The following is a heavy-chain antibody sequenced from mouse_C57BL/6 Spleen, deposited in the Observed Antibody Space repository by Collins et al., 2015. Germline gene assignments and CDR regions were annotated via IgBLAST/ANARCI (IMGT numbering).Heavy chain of an antibody. D-gene: IGHD2-4*01. CDR1: GYSITSGYY. J-gene: IGHJ4*01. V-gene: IGHV3-6*01. CDR2: ISYDGSN. Sequence: DVQLQESGPGLVKPSQSLSLTCSVTGYSITSGYYWNWIRQFPGNKLEWMGYISYDGSNNYNPSLKNRISITRDTSKNQFFLKLNSVTTEDTATYYCARESLGLRQMDNWGQGTSVTVSS. CDR3: ARESLGLRQMDN.